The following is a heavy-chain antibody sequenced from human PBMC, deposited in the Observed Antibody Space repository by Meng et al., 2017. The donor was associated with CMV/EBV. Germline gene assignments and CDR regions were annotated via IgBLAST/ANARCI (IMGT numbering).Heavy chain of an antibody. V-gene: IGHV4-30-4*08. Sequence: LRLSCTVSGGSISSGDYYWSWIRQPPGKGLEWIGYIYYSGSTHYNPSLKSRVTISVDTSKNQFSLKLSSVTAADTAVYYCARAGVRSTIFGVVIIAQYFDYWGQGTLVTVSS. CDR2: IYYSGST. D-gene: IGHD3-3*01. CDR1: GGSISSGDYY. CDR3: ARAGVRSTIFGVVIIAQYFDY. J-gene: IGHJ4*02.